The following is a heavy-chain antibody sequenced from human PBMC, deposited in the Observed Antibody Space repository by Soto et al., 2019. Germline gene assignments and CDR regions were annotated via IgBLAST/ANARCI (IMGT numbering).Heavy chain of an antibody. J-gene: IGHJ2*01. CDR3: ARGRYFATTPRKWWSFDF. D-gene: IGHD1-1*01. CDR1: GYTFITSG. Sequence: QVELMQSGPEVTRPGTSVTVSCKASGYTFITSGINWVRQTPGQALEWWGWISPANGDKKYAQKFKDRVSLTSETSTDKVYMELTNLRSDDTAVYFCARGRYFATTPRKWWSFDFWGRGTPVTVSS. V-gene: IGHV1-18*01. CDR2: ISPANGDK.